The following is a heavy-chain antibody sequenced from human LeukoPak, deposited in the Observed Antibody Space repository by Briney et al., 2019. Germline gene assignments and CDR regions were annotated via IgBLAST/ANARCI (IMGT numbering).Heavy chain of an antibody. CDR3: ARGWGYSSSWYYYYGMDV. CDR2: INAGNGNT. J-gene: IGHJ6*02. V-gene: IGHV1-3*01. CDR1: GYTFTSYA. Sequence: ASVKVSCKASGYTFTSYAMHWVRRAPGQRLEWMGWINAGNGNTKYSQKFQGRVTITRDTSASTAYMELSSLRSEDTAVYYCARGWGYSSSWYYYYGMDVWGQGTTVTVSS. D-gene: IGHD6-13*01.